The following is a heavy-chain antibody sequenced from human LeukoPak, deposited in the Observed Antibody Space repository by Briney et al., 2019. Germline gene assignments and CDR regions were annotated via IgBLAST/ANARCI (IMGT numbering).Heavy chain of an antibody. J-gene: IGHJ4*02. CDR1: GFTFSSYA. Sequence: GGSLRLSCAASGFTFSSYAMSWVRQAPGKGLEWVSAISGSGGSTYYADSVKGRFTISSDNSKNTLYLQMNSLRAEDTAVYYCAKGAARGYSGYDPYFDYWGQGTLVTVSS. CDR3: AKGAARGYSGYDPYFDY. V-gene: IGHV3-23*01. D-gene: IGHD5-12*01. CDR2: ISGSGGST.